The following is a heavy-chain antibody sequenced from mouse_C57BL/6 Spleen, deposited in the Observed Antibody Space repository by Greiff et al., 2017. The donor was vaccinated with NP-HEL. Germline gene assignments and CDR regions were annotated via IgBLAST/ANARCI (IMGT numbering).Heavy chain of an antibody. J-gene: IGHJ2*01. CDR1: GYTFTSYG. CDR3: ASGKP. V-gene: IGHV1-81*01. CDR2: IYPRSGNT. Sequence: QVQLKQSGAELARPGASVKLSCKASGYTFTSYGISWVKQRTGQGLEWIGEIYPRSGNTYYNEKFKGKATLTADKSSSTAYMELRSLTSEDSAVYFCASGKPWGQGTTLTVSS.